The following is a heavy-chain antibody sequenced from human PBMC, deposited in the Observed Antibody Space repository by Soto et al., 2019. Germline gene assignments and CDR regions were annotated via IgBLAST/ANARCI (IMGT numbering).Heavy chain of an antibody. CDR2: ISGGGSTA. Sequence: EVQLLESGGGLVQRGGSQRLSCAASGFTFTSYVMSWVRQAPGKGLEWVAGISGGGSTAFYADSVKGRFTISRDNAKNTVVLQMDSLRAEDTAIYYCAKDSNNYSSSLRGRYFDYWGQGTLVTVSS. CDR1: GFTFTSYV. V-gene: IGHV3-23*01. J-gene: IGHJ4*02. D-gene: IGHD2-2*01. CDR3: AKDSNNYSSSLRGRYFDY.